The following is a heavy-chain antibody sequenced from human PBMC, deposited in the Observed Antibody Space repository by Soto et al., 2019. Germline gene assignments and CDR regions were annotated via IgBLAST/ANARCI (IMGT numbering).Heavy chain of an antibody. Sequence: AVGSLRDSCGASGVTFSSYAMSWVRQAPGKGLEWVSAISGSGGSTYYADSVKGRFTISRDNSKNTLYLQMNSLRAEDTAVYYCAKVDMIVVVPGAFDIWGQGTMVTVSS. D-gene: IGHD3-22*01. CDR3: AKVDMIVVVPGAFDI. CDR1: GVTFSSYA. CDR2: ISGSGGST. V-gene: IGHV3-23*01. J-gene: IGHJ3*02.